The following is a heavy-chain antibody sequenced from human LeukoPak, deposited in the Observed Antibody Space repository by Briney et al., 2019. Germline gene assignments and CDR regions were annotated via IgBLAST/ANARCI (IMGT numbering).Heavy chain of an antibody. CDR1: IGSISSSKW. D-gene: IGHD1/OR15-1a*01. CDR3: ARQKWEQQGRDYYFNGLDV. J-gene: IGHJ6*02. V-gene: IGHV4-4*02. CDR2: IYLYGTT. Sequence: PSETLSLTCSVSIGSISSSKWWSWVRQSPVKGLEWIGEIYLYGTTNYNPSFTSRVTISVDRSRNQFSLKLTSVTAADTAVYYCARQKWEQQGRDYYFNGLDVWGPGTTVIVSS.